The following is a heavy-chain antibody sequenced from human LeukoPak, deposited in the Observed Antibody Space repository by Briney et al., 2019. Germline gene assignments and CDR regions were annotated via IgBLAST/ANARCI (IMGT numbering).Heavy chain of an antibody. CDR3: ARDSGSGSSVWFDP. V-gene: IGHV1-2*02. CDR2: INPNSGGT. J-gene: IGHJ5*02. D-gene: IGHD3-10*01. CDR1: VYTFTGYY. Sequence: ASVKVSCKASVYTFTGYYMYWERHATGQGLEWMGWINPNSGGTNYAQKFQGRVTMTRDTSISTAYMELSRLRSDDTAVYYCARDSGSGSSVWFDPWGQGTLVTVSS.